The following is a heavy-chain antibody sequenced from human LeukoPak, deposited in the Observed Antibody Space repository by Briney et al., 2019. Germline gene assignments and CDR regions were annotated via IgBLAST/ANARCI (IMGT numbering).Heavy chain of an antibody. CDR3: ARETYYYDSSGYYYSAGLDY. CDR1: GYTFTGYY. J-gene: IGHJ4*02. D-gene: IGHD3-22*01. Sequence: GASVKVSCKASGYTFTGYYMHWVRQAPGQGFEWMGWINPNSGGTNYAQKFQGRVTMTRDTSISTAYMELSRLRSDDTAVYYCARETYYYDSSGYYYSAGLDYWGQGTLVTVSS. V-gene: IGHV1-2*02. CDR2: INPNSGGT.